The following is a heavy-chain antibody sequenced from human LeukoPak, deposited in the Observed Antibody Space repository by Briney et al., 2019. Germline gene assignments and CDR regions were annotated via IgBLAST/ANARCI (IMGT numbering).Heavy chain of an antibody. V-gene: IGHV1-2*06. CDR1: GYTFTDYF. J-gene: IGHJ4*02. D-gene: IGHD1/OR15-1a*01. CDR3: ARENNLGGCDY. Sequence: GASVKVSFKASGYTFTDYFMHWLRQAPGQGLDWVGRMNPNNGGTNHAQKFEGRVTMTRDMSISTAYMELSRLRSDDTAVYYCARENNLGGCDYWGQGTLVTVSS. CDR2: MNPNNGGT.